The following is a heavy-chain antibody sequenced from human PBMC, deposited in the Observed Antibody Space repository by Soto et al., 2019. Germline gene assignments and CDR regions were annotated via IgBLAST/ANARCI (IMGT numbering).Heavy chain of an antibody. CDR1: GYTFTGYY. Sequence: ASVKVSCKASGYTFTGYYMHWVRQAPGQGLEWMGWINPNSGGTNYAQKFQGWVTMTRDTSKNQFSLQLNSVTPEDTAVYYCARAPQGLPRLFDIWGQGTMVTVSS. D-gene: IGHD2-15*01. CDR2: INPNSGGT. V-gene: IGHV1-2*04. J-gene: IGHJ3*02. CDR3: ARAPQGLPRLFDI.